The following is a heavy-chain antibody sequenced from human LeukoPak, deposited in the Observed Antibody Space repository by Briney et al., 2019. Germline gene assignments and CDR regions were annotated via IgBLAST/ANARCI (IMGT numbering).Heavy chain of an antibody. V-gene: IGHV3-11*05. J-gene: IGHJ4*02. CDR1: GFTFNDYY. D-gene: IGHD1-26*01. CDR3: AKGGIVGAPPHFDY. CDR2: ISSSSSHT. Sequence: GGSLRLSCATSGFTFNDYYMSWIRLAPGKGLEWLSFISSSSSHTKYADSVKGRFTISRDNAKNSLFLQMNSLRAEDTAVYYCAKGGIVGAPPHFDYWGQGTLVTVSS.